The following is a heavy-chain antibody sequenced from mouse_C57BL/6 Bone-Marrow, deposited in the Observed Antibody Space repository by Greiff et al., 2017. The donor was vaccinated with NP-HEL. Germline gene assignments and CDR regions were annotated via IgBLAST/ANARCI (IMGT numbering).Heavy chain of an antibody. J-gene: IGHJ3*01. Sequence: EVKLMESGGGLVQPGGSLSLSCAASGFTFTDYYMSWVRQPPGKALEWLGFIRNKANGYTTEYSASVKGRFTISRDNSQSILYLQMNALRAEDSATYYCARSSYSNYVWFAYWGQGTLVTVSA. CDR1: GFTFTDYY. CDR3: ARSSYSNYVWFAY. V-gene: IGHV7-3*01. CDR2: IRNKANGYTT. D-gene: IGHD2-5*01.